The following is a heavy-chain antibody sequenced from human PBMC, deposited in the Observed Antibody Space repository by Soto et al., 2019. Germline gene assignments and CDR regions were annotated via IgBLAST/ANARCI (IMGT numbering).Heavy chain of an antibody. V-gene: IGHV3-72*01. CDR1: GFTFSDHY. Sequence: EVQLVESGGGLVQPGGSLRLSCAASGFTFSDHYMDWVRQAPGKGLEWVGRTRNKANSYTTEYAASVKGRFTISRDDSKTLLYLQMNSLKTEDTAVYYCARVDDSSGYYLDYWGQGTLVTVSS. J-gene: IGHJ4*02. CDR3: ARVDDSSGYYLDY. D-gene: IGHD3-22*01. CDR2: TRNKANSYTT.